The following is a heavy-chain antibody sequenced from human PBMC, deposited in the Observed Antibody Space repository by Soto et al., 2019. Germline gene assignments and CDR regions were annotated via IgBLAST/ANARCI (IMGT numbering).Heavy chain of an antibody. V-gene: IGHV4-39*01. J-gene: IGHJ6*02. Sequence: QLQLQESGPGLVKPSETLSLTCTVSGGSISSSSYYWGWIRQPPGKGLEWIGSIYYSGSTYYNPSLKRRVTIAVDTSKNLFSLKLSSVTAADTAVYYCASQGLRYYYYGMDVWGQGTTVTVSS. CDR3: ASQGLRYYYYGMDV. D-gene: IGHD4-17*01. CDR1: GGSISSSSYY. CDR2: IYYSGST.